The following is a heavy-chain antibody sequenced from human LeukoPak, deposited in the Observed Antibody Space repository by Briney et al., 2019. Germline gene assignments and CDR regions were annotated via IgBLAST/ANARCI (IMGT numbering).Heavy chain of an antibody. CDR1: GFTFSSYS. D-gene: IGHD6-6*01. CDR3: AKVPWGAARGCFDF. V-gene: IGHV3-48*02. Sequence: GGSLRLSCAASGFTFSSYSMNWVRQAPGKGLEWVSYISSSSSTIYYADSVKGRFTISRDNAKNSLYLQMDSLRDEDTAVYYCAKVPWGAARGCFDFWGQGTLVTVSS. J-gene: IGHJ4*02. CDR2: ISSSSSTI.